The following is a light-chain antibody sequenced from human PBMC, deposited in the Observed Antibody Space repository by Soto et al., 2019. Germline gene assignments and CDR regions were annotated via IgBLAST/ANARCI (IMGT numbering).Light chain of an antibody. CDR3: QDRGNWPLFT. Sequence: EVVMTQSPATLSVSPGERATLSCRASQSLSGYLAWYQQKPGQPPRLLIYSASHRATGIPARFTGSGSGTDFTLTISRLEPEDFAVYYCQDRGNWPLFTFGGGTKVDLK. V-gene: IGKV3-11*01. J-gene: IGKJ4*01. CDR1: QSLSGY. CDR2: SAS.